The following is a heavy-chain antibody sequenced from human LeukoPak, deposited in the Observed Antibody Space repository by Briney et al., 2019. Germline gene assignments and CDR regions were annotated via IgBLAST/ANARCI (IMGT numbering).Heavy chain of an antibody. CDR3: AKRGYYYDSSGYYYFDY. V-gene: IGHV3-23*01. Sequence: GGSLRLSCAASGFTFSSHAMSWVRQAPGKGLEWVSAISGSGGSTYTADSVKGRFTISRDNSKNTLYLQMNSLRAEDTAVYYCAKRGYYYDSSGYYYFDYWGQGTLVTVSS. CDR1: GFTFSSHA. CDR2: ISGSGGST. D-gene: IGHD3-22*01. J-gene: IGHJ4*02.